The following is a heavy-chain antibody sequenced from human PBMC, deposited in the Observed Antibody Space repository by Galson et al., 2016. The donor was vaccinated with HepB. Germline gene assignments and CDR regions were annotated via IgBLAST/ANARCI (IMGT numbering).Heavy chain of an antibody. J-gene: IGHJ4*02. D-gene: IGHD5-12*01. CDR2: IIPFFGTA. V-gene: IGHV1-69*06. Sequence: SVKVSCKASGDTFSRYGIGWVRQAPGRGLEWMGGIIPFFGTANYAQNFEDRVTINADKSTSTAYMELNSLRYEDTAVYYCARVRVDYFDYWGQGTLVTVSS. CDR3: ARVRVDYFDY. CDR1: GDTFSRYG.